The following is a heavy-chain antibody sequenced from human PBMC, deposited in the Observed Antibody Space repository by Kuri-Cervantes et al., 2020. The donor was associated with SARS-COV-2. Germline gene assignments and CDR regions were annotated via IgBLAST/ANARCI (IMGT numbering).Heavy chain of an antibody. Sequence: GESLKISCAASGFILDDFGMYWVRQAPGKGLEWVSAISGGGGSTYYADSVKGRFTISRDNSKNTLYLQMNSLRAEDTAVYYCAKDPVGVGATSFDYFDYWGQGTLVTVSS. CDR1: GFILDDFG. D-gene: IGHD1-26*01. V-gene: IGHV3-23*01. CDR2: ISGGGGST. CDR3: AKDPVGVGATSFDYFDY. J-gene: IGHJ4*02.